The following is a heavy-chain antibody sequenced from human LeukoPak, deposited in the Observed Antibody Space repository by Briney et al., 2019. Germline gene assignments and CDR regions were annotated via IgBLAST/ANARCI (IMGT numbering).Heavy chain of an antibody. CDR3: ARDQYGMVPPDY. CDR1: GGSISSYY. D-gene: IGHD2-8*01. V-gene: IGHV4-59*01. CDR2: IYYSGST. J-gene: IGHJ4*02. Sequence: SETLSLTCTVSGGSISSYYLSWIRQPPGKGLEWIGYIYYSGSTNYNPSLKSRVTISVDTSKNQFSLKLNSVTAADTAVYYCARDQYGMVPPDYWGQGTLVTVSS.